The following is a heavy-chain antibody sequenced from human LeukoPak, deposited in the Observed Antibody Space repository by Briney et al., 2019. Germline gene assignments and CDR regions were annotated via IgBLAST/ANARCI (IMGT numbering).Heavy chain of an antibody. V-gene: IGHV1-69*05. CDR2: IIPIFGTA. J-gene: IGHJ6*03. Sequence: SVKVSCKACEGTFSSYAISRVRQAPRQGLEWMGGIIPIFGTANYAPKLQGRVTITTDRCRSTAYMELSSLRSEDTAVYFCARGGILDNSSHRRGYYYYMDVWGKGTTVTVSS. CDR1: EGTFSSYA. D-gene: IGHD6-6*01. CDR3: ARGGILDNSSHRRGYYYYMDV.